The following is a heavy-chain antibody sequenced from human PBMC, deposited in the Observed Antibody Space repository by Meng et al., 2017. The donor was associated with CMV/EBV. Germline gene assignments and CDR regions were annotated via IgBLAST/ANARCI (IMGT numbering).Heavy chain of an antibody. CDR1: GGSFSGYY. CDR2: INHSGST. V-gene: IGHV4-34*01. Sequence: SETLSLTCAVYGGSFSGYYWSWIRQPPGKGLEWIGEINHSGSTNYNPSLKSRVTISVDTSKNQFSLKLSSVTAADTAVYYCARIVPAAIRHYYYGMDVWGQGTTVTVSS. J-gene: IGHJ6*02. D-gene: IGHD2-2*01. CDR3: ARIVPAAIRHYYYGMDV.